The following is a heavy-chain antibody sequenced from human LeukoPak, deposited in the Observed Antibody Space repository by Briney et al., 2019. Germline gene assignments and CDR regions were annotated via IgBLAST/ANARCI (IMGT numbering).Heavy chain of an antibody. CDR3: ARSRITGTTRDFDY. Sequence: SETLSLTCTVSGGSISSYYWSWIRQPPGKGLEWIGYIYYSGSTNYNPSLKSRVTISVDTSKNQFSLKLSSVTAADTAVYYCARSRITGTTRDFDYWGQGTLVTVSS. CDR2: IYYSGST. CDR1: GGSISSYY. D-gene: IGHD1-7*01. J-gene: IGHJ4*02. V-gene: IGHV4-59*12.